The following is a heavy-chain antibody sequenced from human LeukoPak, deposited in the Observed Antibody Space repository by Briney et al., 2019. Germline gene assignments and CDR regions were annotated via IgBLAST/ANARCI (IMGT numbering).Heavy chain of an antibody. J-gene: IGHJ4*02. D-gene: IGHD6-19*01. Sequence: PGGSLRLSCAASGFSFSSHWMHWVRQAPGKGLVWVSRVNSDGSEINYADSAKGRFTISRDNAKNTLYLQMNSLSVEDAAMYYCVRGHVAGSDRHWDYWGQGSLATVSS. V-gene: IGHV3-74*01. CDR1: GFSFSSHW. CDR2: VNSDGSEI. CDR3: VRGHVAGSDRHWDY.